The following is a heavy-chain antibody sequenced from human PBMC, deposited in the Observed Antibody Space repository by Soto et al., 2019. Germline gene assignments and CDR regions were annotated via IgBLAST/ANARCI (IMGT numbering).Heavy chain of an antibody. CDR2: IGREGRVT. D-gene: IGHD1-26*01. V-gene: IGHV3-30*18. Sequence: QVQLVESGGGVVQPGRSLRLSCAASGFSFSNYGMHWVRQAPGKGLEWMAVIGREGRVTHAADSVKGRFTVSRDNFKNTLYLQMNSLRIDDTALYYCAKEAAWENWYFDLWGRGSLVTVSS. CDR3: AKEAAWENWYFDL. J-gene: IGHJ2*01. CDR1: GFSFSNYG.